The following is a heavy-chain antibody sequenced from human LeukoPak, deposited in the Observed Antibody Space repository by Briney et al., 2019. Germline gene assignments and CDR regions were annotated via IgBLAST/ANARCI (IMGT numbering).Heavy chain of an antibody. CDR2: IIGSGGST. D-gene: IGHD2-2*01. Sequence: GGSLRLSCAASGFTFSSYAMSWVRQAPGKGLEWVSAIIGSGGSTYYADSVKGRFTISRDNSKNTLYLQMNSLRAEDTAVYFCAKLIPPVDCSITSCYGFDYWGQGTLVTVSS. V-gene: IGHV3-23*01. CDR1: GFTFSSYA. J-gene: IGHJ4*02. CDR3: AKLIPPVDCSITSCYGFDY.